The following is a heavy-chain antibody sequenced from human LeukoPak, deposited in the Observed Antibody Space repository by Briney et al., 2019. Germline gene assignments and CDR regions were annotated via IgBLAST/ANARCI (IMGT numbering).Heavy chain of an antibody. D-gene: IGHD1-26*01. CDR2: IYSGGTT. CDR1: GFTVSGNY. Sequence: PGRSLRLSCAASGFTVSGNYMSWVRQAPGKGLEWVSIIYSGGTTYYADSVKGRFTISRDNSKNTLYLQMNSLRAEDTAVYYCARDPGKVGATTPYWGQGTLVTSPQ. CDR3: ARDPGKVGATTPY. J-gene: IGHJ4*02. V-gene: IGHV3-53*01.